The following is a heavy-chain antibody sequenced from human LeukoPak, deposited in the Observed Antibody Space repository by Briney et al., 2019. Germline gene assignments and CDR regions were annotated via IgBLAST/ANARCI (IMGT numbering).Heavy chain of an antibody. Sequence: PSETLSLTCAVYGGSFSGYYWSWIRQPPGKGLEWIGEINHSGSTNYNPSLKSRVTISVDTSKNQFSLKLSSVTAADTAVYYCARGANRQWLRLRYYWGQGTLVTVSS. V-gene: IGHV4-34*01. D-gene: IGHD5-12*01. CDR2: INHSGST. CDR1: GGSFSGYY. J-gene: IGHJ4*02. CDR3: ARGANRQWLRLRYY.